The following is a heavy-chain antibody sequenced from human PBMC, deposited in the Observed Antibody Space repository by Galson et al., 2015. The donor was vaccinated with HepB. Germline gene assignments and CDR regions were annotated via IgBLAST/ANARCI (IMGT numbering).Heavy chain of an antibody. Sequence: SVKVSCKASGYTFTSYAMHWVRQAPGQRLEWMGWINAGNGNTKYSQKFQGRVTITRDTSASTAYMELSSLRSEDTAVYNCARLVVRGVYFDYWGQGTLVTVSS. J-gene: IGHJ4*02. CDR3: ARLVVRGVYFDY. V-gene: IGHV1-3*01. CDR1: GYTFTSYA. D-gene: IGHD3-10*01. CDR2: INAGNGNT.